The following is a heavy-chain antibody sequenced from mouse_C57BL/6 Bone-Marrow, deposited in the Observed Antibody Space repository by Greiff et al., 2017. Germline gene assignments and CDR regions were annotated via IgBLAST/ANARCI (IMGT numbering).Heavy chain of an antibody. J-gene: IGHJ3*01. CDR3: APYDKDVRLDF. Sequence: VQLQQPGAELVMPGASVKLSCKASGYTFTSYWMHWVKQRTGQGLEWIGEIDPSDSYTDYNQKFKGKSTMTGEKSSSKAYTQLSSLTSEDSAVYYCAPYDKDVRLDFWGQGTLVTVAA. CDR2: IDPSDSYT. D-gene: IGHD2-3*01. V-gene: IGHV1-69*01. CDR1: GYTFTSYW.